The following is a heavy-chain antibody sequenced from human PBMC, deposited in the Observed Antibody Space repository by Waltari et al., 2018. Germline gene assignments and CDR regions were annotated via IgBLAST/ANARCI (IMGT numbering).Heavy chain of an antibody. CDR3: AREYSSGWYDTFDY. CDR2: IYYSGST. J-gene: IGHJ4*02. D-gene: IGHD6-19*01. V-gene: IGHV4-59*01. Sequence: VQLQESGSGLVKPSETLSLTCTVPGGSISSYYWSWIRQPPGKGLEWIGYIYYSGSTNYNPSLKSRVTISVDTSKNQFSLKLSSVTAADTAVYYCAREYSSGWYDTFDYWGQGTLVTVSS. CDR1: GGSISSYY.